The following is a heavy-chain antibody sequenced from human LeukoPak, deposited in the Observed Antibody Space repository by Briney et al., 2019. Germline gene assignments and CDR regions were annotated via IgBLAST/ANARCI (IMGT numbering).Heavy chain of an antibody. V-gene: IGHV3-23*01. J-gene: IGHJ6*02. CDR3: AKGLYDYALDV. CDR2: IGARDGRT. Sequence: GGSLRLSCAVSAFTFRNCDMTWVRQAPGKGLDWLALIGARDGRTYYADPVKGRFTISRDNFKNTLYLQMNSLRAEDTAIYYCAKGLYDYALDVWGQGTAVTVSS. CDR1: AFTFRNCD.